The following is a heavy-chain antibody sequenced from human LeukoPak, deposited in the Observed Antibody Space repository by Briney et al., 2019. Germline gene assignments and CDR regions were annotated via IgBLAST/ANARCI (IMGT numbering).Heavy chain of an antibody. CDR3: AKGLGYCSGGSCYSSLTFVPIDFDY. Sequence: PGGSLRLSCAASGFTFSSYVMSWVRQAPGKGLEWVSAISGSGGSTYYADSVKGRFTISRDNSKNTLYLQMNSLRAEDTAVYYCAKGLGYCSGGSCYSSLTFVPIDFDYWGQGTLVTVSS. CDR2: ISGSGGST. CDR1: GFTFSSYV. V-gene: IGHV3-23*01. D-gene: IGHD2-15*01. J-gene: IGHJ4*02.